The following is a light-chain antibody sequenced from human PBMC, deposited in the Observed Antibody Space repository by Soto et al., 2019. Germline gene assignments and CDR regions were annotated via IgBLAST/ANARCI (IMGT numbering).Light chain of an antibody. CDR2: HTS. Sequence: ETVLTQSPGTLSLSPGERATLSCRASQSVGGSSLAWYQQRPGQAPRLLIYHTSNRATGIPDRFSGSGSGTDFTLTISRLEPEDFAVYDCQQYHSSPRTFGQGTKVEIK. CDR3: QQYHSSPRT. V-gene: IGKV3-20*01. J-gene: IGKJ1*01. CDR1: QSVGGSS.